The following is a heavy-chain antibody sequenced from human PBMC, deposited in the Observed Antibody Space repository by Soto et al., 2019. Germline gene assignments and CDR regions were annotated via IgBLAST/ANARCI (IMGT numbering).Heavy chain of an antibody. J-gene: IGHJ6*02. Sequence: ASVKVSCKASGGTFSSYAISWVRQAPGQGLEWMGGIIPIFGTANYAQKFQGRVTITADKSTSTAYMELSSLRSEDTAVYYCAKAWGEGHCSSTSCYTRIRNYYYYGMDVWGQGTTVTVSS. CDR2: IIPIFGTA. CDR1: GGTFSSYA. D-gene: IGHD2-2*02. V-gene: IGHV1-69*06. CDR3: AKAWGEGHCSSTSCYTRIRNYYYYGMDV.